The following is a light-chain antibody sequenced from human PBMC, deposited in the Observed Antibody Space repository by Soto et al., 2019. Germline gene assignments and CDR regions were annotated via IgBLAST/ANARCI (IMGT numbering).Light chain of an antibody. CDR3: QQYYSYSRA. V-gene: IGKV1-5*03. Sequence: DIQMTQSPSTLSASVGDRVTITCRASQSISSWLAWYQQKPGKAPTLLIYKAYSLEIGVTSTFSGSGSGTEFTVTITSLQPDDLATYYCQQYYSYSRAFGQGTKVEIK. CDR1: QSISSW. J-gene: IGKJ1*01. CDR2: KAY.